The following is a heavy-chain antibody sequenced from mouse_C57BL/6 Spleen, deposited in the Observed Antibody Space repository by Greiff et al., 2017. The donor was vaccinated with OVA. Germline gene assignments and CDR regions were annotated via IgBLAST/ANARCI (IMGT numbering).Heavy chain of an antibody. CDR1: GYTFTSYW. V-gene: IGHV1-69*01. CDR2: IDPSDSYT. D-gene: IGHD2-4*01. Sequence: VQLQQSGAELVMPGASVTLSCKASGYTFTSYWMPWVKQRPGQGLEWIGEIDPSDSYTNYNQKFKGKSTLTVDKSSSTAYMQLSSLTSEDSAVYYCARDYYGYFDVWGTGTTVTVSS. CDR3: ARDYYGYFDV. J-gene: IGHJ1*03.